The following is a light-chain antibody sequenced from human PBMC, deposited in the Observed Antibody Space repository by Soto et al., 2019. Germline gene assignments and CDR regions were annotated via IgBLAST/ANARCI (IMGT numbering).Light chain of an antibody. CDR1: QSVSGN. CDR2: AAS. Sequence: EIVMTQSPATLSVSPGERATLSCRASQSVSGNLAWYQQKPGQAPRLLIYAASTRATGIPARFSGSGSGTEFTLNICSLQSEDFAVYYCQQYNNWPPITFGPGTKVDIK. V-gene: IGKV3-15*01. CDR3: QQYNNWPPIT. J-gene: IGKJ3*01.